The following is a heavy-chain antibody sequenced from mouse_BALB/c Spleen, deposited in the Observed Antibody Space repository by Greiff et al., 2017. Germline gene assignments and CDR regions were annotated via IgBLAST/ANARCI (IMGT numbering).Heavy chain of an antibody. CDR2: ISTYYGDA. CDR3: ARGFITTVPFAY. D-gene: IGHD1-1*01. V-gene: IGHV1S137*01. CDR1: GYTFTDYA. Sequence: QVQLQQSGAELVRPGVSVKISCKGSGYTFTDYAMHWVKQSHAKSLEWIGVISTYYGDASYNQKFKGKATMTVDKSSSTAYMELARLTFEDSAIYYCARGFITTVPFAYWGQGTLVTVSA. J-gene: IGHJ3*01.